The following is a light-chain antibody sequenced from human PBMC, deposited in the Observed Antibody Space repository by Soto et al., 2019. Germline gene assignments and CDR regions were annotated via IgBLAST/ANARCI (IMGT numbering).Light chain of an antibody. CDR1: QSVSRN. J-gene: IGKJ1*01. V-gene: IGKV3-15*01. CDR2: GAS. CDR3: QHYNNWPRT. Sequence: EIVMTQSPATLSVSPGERATLFCSASQSVSRNLAWYQQKPGQAPRLLTYGASTRATGIPARFSASWSGTEFTLTISSLQSEDFAVYYCQHYNNWPRTFGQGTKVDIK.